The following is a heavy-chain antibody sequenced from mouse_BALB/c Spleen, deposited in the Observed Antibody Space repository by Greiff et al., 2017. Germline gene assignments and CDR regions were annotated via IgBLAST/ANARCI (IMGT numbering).Heavy chain of an antibody. V-gene: IGHV3-6*02. D-gene: IGHD2-1*01. CDR1: GYSITSGYY. Sequence: EVQLQQSGPGLVKPSQSLSLTCSVTGYSITSGYYWNWIRQFPGNQLEWMGYISYDGSNNYNPSLKNRISITRDTSKNQFFLKLNSVTTEDTATYYCARCGNYRLAYWGQGTLVTVSA. CDR3: ARCGNYRLAY. CDR2: ISYDGSN. J-gene: IGHJ3*01.